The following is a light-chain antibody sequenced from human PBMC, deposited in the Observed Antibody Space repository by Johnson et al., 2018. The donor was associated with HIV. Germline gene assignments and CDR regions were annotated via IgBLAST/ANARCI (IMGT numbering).Light chain of an antibody. Sequence: QSVLTQPPSVSAAPRQKVTISCSGSSSNIGINYVSWYQQFPGTAPKVLIYDDNKRPSGIPDRVSGSKSGTSATLGITGLQTGDEAYYYCGTWDSSVSGFVFGTGTKVTVL. CDR3: GTWDSSVSGFV. J-gene: IGLJ1*01. V-gene: IGLV1-51*01. CDR2: DDN. CDR1: SSNIGINY.